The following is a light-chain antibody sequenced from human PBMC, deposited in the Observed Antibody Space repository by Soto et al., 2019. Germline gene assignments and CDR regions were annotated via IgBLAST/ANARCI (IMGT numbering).Light chain of an antibody. CDR1: QTVRSSY. J-gene: IGKJ5*01. V-gene: IGKV3-20*01. Sequence: DIVLTQAPGTLSLSPGERATLSCRASQTVRSSYLAWYQQIPGQSPRLLIYGASSRATGIPDRFSGSGSGADFTLTIRRLEPEDFAVYYCQQYGSSPTFGQGTRLEIK. CDR2: GAS. CDR3: QQYGSSPT.